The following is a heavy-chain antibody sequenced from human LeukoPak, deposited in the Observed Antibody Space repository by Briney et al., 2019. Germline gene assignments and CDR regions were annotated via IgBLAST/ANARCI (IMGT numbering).Heavy chain of an antibody. CDR1: GFTFSSYA. D-gene: IGHD3-9*01. Sequence: GGSLRLSCAASGFTFSSYAMSWVRQAPGKGLEWVAVISYDGSNKYYADSVKGRFTISRDNSKNTLYLQMNSLRAEDTAVYYCAKDLEGLALRYFDWLSAFDYWGQGTLVTVSS. V-gene: IGHV3-30*18. CDR2: ISYDGSNK. J-gene: IGHJ4*02. CDR3: AKDLEGLALRYFDWLSAFDY.